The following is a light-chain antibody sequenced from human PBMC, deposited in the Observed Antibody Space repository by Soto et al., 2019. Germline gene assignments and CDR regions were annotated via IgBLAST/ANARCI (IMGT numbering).Light chain of an antibody. V-gene: IGKV4-1*01. Sequence: DIVMTQSPDSLAVSLGERATINCKSSQSVLYSSNNKNYLAWYQQKPGQPPKLLIYWASTRESGVPDRFSGSGSGTDFTLTISSLQAEDVAVYYCHQYYNTPPWTFGQGTKVDIK. CDR2: WAS. J-gene: IGKJ1*01. CDR3: HQYYNTPPWT. CDR1: QSVLYSSNNKNY.